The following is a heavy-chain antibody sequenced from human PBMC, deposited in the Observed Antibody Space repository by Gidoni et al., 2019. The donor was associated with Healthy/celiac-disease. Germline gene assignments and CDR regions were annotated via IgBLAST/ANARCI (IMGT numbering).Heavy chain of an antibody. J-gene: IGHJ4*02. CDR1: GFSLSTSGMR. CDR3: ARDYSSSSGFDY. Sequence: QVTLKESGPALVKPTQTLTLTCTFSGFSLSTSGMRVSWIRQPPGKALEWLARIDWDDDKFYSTSLKTRLTISKETSKNQVVLTMTNMDPVDTATYYCARDYSSSSGFDYWGQGTLVTVSS. D-gene: IGHD6-6*01. V-gene: IGHV2-70*04. CDR2: IDWDDDK.